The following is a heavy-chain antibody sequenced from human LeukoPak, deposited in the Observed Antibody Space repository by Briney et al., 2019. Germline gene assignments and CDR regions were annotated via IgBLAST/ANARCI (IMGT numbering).Heavy chain of an antibody. CDR1: GGSISSYY. V-gene: IGHV4-59*01. CDR2: IYYSGST. CDR3: ARGRRSGGSHLDY. Sequence: PSETLSLTCAVSGGSISSYYWSWIRQPPGKGLEWIGYIYYSGSTNYNPSLKSRVTISVDTSKKQFSLKLSSVTAADTAVYYCARGRRSGGSHLDYWGQGTLVTVSS. J-gene: IGHJ4*02. D-gene: IGHD2-15*01.